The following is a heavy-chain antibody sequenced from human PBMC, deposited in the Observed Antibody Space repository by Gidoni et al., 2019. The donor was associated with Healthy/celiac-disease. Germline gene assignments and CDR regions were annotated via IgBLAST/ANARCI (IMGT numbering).Heavy chain of an antibody. V-gene: IGHV3-53*01. CDR1: GFTVSSNY. CDR3: ARRNEGPRGAFDI. Sequence: EVQLVESGGGLIQPGGSLRLSCAASGFTVSSNYMSWVRQAPGKGLEWVSVIYSGGSTYYADSVKGRFTISRDNSKNTLYLQMNSLRAEDTAVYYCARRNEGPRGAFDIWGQGTMVTVSS. J-gene: IGHJ3*02. CDR2: IYSGGST.